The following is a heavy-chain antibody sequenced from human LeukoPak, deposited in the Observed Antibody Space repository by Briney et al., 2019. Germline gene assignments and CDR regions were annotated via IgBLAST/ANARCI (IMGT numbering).Heavy chain of an antibody. CDR2: ISAYNGDT. CDR1: DYTFTNYG. Sequence: ASVTVSCKASDYTFTNYGISWVRQAPGQGLEWMGWISAYNGDTNYAQKFQGRLTLTTDTSTSTAYMELRGLRSDDTAIYYCARASAQRSDYWGQGTLVTVSS. D-gene: IGHD6-25*01. J-gene: IGHJ4*02. V-gene: IGHV1-18*01. CDR3: ARASAQRSDY.